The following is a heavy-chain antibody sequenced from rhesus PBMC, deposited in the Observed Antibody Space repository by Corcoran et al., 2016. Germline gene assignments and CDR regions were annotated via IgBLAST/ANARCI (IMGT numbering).Heavy chain of an antibody. J-gene: IGHJ4*01. CDR3: ASQPYSGSWNYFDY. V-gene: IGHV4-122*02. Sequence: QVQLQESGPGLVKPSETLSLTCAVSGGSISSGYYYWSWIRQPPGKGLEWIGYITYSGSTSYNPSLKSRVTISRDTSKNQFSLKLSSVTAADTAVYYWASQPYSGSWNYFDYWGQGVLVTVSS. D-gene: IGHD6-25*01. CDR2: ITYSGST. CDR1: GGSISSGYYY.